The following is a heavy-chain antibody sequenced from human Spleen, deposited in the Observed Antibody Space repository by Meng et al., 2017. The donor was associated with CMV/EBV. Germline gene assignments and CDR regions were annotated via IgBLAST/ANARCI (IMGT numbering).Heavy chain of an antibody. J-gene: IGHJ4*02. V-gene: IGHV3-21*01. CDR3: ARDSYSSSWYPYTFDY. Sequence: GSLKISCAASGFTFSSYSMNWVRQAPGKGLEWVSSISSSSSYIYYADSVKGRFTISRDNAKNSLYLQMNSLRAEDTAVYYCARDSYSSSWYPYTFDYWGQGTLVTVSS. CDR1: GFTFSSYS. CDR2: ISSSSSYI. D-gene: IGHD6-13*01.